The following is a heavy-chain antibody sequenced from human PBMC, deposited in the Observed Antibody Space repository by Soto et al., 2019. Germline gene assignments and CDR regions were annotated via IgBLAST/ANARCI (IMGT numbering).Heavy chain of an antibody. CDR2: IYYSGST. Sequence: SETLSLTCTVSGGSISSGDYYWSWIRQPPGKGLEWIGYIYYSGSTYYNPSLKSRVTISVDTSKNQFSLKLSSVTAADTAVYYCARVRGVTIYYFDYWGKGTLVTVS. CDR1: GGSISSGDYY. CDR3: ARVRGVTIYYFDY. D-gene: IGHD2-8*01. J-gene: IGHJ4*02. V-gene: IGHV4-30-4*01.